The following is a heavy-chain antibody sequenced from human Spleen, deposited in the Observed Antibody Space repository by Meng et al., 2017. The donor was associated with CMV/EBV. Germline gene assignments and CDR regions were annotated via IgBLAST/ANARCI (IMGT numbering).Heavy chain of an antibody. J-gene: IGHJ4*02. D-gene: IGHD2-2*01. CDR2: ISSSSSYI. V-gene: IGHV3-21*01. CDR3: AAGYQLLNFDS. Sequence: RLFFAASRFIFSTCGIYLVGQAPGKGLEWVSSISSSSSYIYYAASVKGRFTISRDNAKNSLYLQMNSLRAEDTAVYYCAAGYQLLNFDSWGQGTLVTVSS. CDR1: RFIFSTCG.